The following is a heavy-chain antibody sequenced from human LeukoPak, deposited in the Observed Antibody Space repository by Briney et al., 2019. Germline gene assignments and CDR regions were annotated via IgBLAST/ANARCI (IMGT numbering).Heavy chain of an antibody. Sequence: ASVKVSCKASGYTFTGYYMHWVRQAPGQGLEWMGWINPNSGGTNYAQKFQGRVTMTRDTSISTAYMELSRLRSDDTAVYYCARDTSGDNDAFDIWGQGTMVTVSS. CDR2: INPNSGGT. CDR1: GYTFTGYY. V-gene: IGHV1-2*02. CDR3: ARDTSGDNDAFDI. J-gene: IGHJ3*02. D-gene: IGHD2-21*02.